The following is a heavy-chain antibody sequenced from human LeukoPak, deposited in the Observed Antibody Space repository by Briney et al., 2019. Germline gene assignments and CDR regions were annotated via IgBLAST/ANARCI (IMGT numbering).Heavy chain of an antibody. CDR1: GFTFCSYS. CDR2: ISGSGGDT. D-gene: IGHD4/OR15-4a*01. V-gene: IGHV3-23*01. J-gene: IGHJ4*02. Sequence: GGSLRLSCAASGFTFCSYSENLVRPAPGEGLEWVSISGSGGDTYYADSVKGRFTISRDNSKNTLYLQMNSLRAEDTAVYYCAKARGATYGTYYLDYWGQGTLVTVSS. CDR3: AKARGATYGTYYLDY.